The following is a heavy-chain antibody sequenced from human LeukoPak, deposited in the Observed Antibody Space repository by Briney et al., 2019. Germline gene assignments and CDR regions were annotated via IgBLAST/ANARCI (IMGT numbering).Heavy chain of an antibody. Sequence: ASVKVSCKASGYTFTGYYMHWVRQAPGQGLEWMGWISGYNGNTNYAQNLQGRVTMTTDTSTSTVYMELRSLRSDDTAVYYCAFSSYYFMDVWGKGTTVTVSS. CDR2: ISGYNGNT. V-gene: IGHV1-18*04. J-gene: IGHJ6*03. CDR1: GYTFTGYY. CDR3: AFSSYYFMDV. D-gene: IGHD6-13*01.